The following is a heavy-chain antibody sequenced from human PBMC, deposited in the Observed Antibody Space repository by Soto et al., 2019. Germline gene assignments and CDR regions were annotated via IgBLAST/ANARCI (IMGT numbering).Heavy chain of an antibody. CDR3: ARDREGAHDY. Sequence: GASVKVSCKASGYTFTSYYMHWVRQAPGQGLEWMGIINPSGGSTNYAQKLQGRVTMTTDTSTSTAYMELRSLRSDDTAVYYCARDREGAHDYWGQGTLVTVSS. J-gene: IGHJ4*02. V-gene: IGHV1-46*01. CDR1: GYTFTSYY. CDR2: INPSGGST.